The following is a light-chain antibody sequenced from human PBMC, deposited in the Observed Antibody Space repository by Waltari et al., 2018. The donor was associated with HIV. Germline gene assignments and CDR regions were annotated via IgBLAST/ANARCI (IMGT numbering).Light chain of an antibody. Sequence: DIQMTQSPPSLSASVGDRVTITCQASQDIRNFLNWYQQKPGQVPKLLIYDASNLETGVPSRFSGSGCGGGFTLTISSLQPDDIATYYCQQYNNVPLTFGGGTKVEIK. V-gene: IGKV1-33*01. CDR3: QQYNNVPLT. CDR2: DAS. CDR1: QDIRNF. J-gene: IGKJ4*01.